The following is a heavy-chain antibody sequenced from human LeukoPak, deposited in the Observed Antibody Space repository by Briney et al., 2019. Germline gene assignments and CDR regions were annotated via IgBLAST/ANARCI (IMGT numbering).Heavy chain of an antibody. D-gene: IGHD2-2*01. V-gene: IGHV1-2*02. CDR3: ARDRFIPAATKDYYYYYMDV. CDR1: GFTFTGYY. J-gene: IGHJ6*03. CDR2: INPSSGGT. Sequence: ASAKVSCKTSGFTFTGYYIHWVRRAAGQRPEWMGWINPSSGGTDYAQKFQGRVTMTRDTSISTAYMELSRLRSDDTAVYYCARDRFIPAATKDYYYYYMDVWGKGTTVTVSS.